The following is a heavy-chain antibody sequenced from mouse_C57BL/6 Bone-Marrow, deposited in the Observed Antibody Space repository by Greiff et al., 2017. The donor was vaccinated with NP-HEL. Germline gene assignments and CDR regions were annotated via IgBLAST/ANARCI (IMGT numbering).Heavy chain of an antibody. CDR2: INPYNGDT. CDR1: GYSFTGYF. CDR3: ARSGRRRGYFDV. J-gene: IGHJ1*03. Sequence: EVQLQQSGPELVKPGDSVKISCKASGYSFTGYFMNWVMQSHGKSLEWIGRINPYNGDTFYNQKFKGKATLTVDKSSSTAHMELRSLTSEDSAVYYWARSGRRRGYFDVWGTGTTVTVSS. D-gene: IGHD3-1*01. V-gene: IGHV1-20*01.